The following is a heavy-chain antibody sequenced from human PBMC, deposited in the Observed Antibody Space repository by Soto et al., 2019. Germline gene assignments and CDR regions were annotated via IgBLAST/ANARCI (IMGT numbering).Heavy chain of an antibody. CDR1: LFIFSSNW. J-gene: IGHJ4*02. Sequence: SLRLSCASSLFIFSSNWMSWVRQAPGKWLECVSTISEDGSEKHYVDSVKGRFTISRDNAKNSLYLQMNSLRAEDTAVYYCSRYANLGYWGQGALVTVSS. V-gene: IGHV3-7*01. CDR2: ISEDGSEK. D-gene: IGHD2-2*01. CDR3: SRYANLGY.